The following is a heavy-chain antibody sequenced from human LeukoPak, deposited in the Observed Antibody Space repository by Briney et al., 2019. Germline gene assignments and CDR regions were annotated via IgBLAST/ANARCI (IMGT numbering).Heavy chain of an antibody. Sequence: SETLSLTCAVYGGSFSGYYWSWIRQPPGKGLEWVGEINHSGSTNYNPSLKSRVTISVDTSKNQFSLKLSSVTAADTAVYYCARGRSSGWYFGLYFDYWGQGTLVTVSS. CDR3: ARGRSSGWYFGLYFDY. CDR1: GGSFSGYY. CDR2: INHSGST. J-gene: IGHJ4*02. D-gene: IGHD6-19*01. V-gene: IGHV4-34*01.